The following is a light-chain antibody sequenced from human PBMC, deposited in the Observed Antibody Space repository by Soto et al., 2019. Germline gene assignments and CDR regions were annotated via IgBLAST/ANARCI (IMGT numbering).Light chain of an antibody. CDR1: SSDVGGYNS. CDR2: DVT. Sequence: QSALTQPASVSGSPGQSITISCTGTSSDVGGYNSVSWYRQDPGEAPKLMIYDVTNRPSGVSNRFSGSKSGNTASLTISGLQAEDEADYYCSSFTSSITYVFGTGTKVAGL. CDR3: SSFTSSITYV. J-gene: IGLJ1*01. V-gene: IGLV2-14*01.